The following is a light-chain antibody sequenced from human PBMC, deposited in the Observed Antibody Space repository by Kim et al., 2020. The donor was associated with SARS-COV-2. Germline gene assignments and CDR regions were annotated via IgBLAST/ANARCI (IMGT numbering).Light chain of an antibody. CDR3: QQSYSTPRT. V-gene: IGKV1-39*01. Sequence: SASVGERVTITCRASQSISSSLNWYQQKPGKTPNLLIYAASNLQSGVPSRFSGSGSGTDFTLTISSLRPEDFATYFCQQSYSTPRTFGQGTKLEI. CDR1: QSISSS. CDR2: AAS. J-gene: IGKJ2*02.